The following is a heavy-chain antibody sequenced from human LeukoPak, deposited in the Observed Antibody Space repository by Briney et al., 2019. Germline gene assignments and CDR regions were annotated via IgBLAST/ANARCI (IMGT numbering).Heavy chain of an antibody. V-gene: IGHV1-18*04. D-gene: IGHD3-9*01. J-gene: IGHJ5*02. Sequence: ASVKVSCKASGYTFTSYGISWVRQAPGQGLEWMGWISPYNGNTKYAQKVQGRVTMTTDTFTSTVYVELRSLRSDDTAVYYCARDHLGTPIRFDPWGQGTLVTVSS. CDR2: ISPYNGNT. CDR3: ARDHLGTPIRFDP. CDR1: GYTFTSYG.